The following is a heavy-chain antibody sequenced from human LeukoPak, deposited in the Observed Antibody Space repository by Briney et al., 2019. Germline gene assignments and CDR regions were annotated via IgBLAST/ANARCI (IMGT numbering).Heavy chain of an antibody. CDR2: ISAYNGNT. J-gene: IGHJ4*02. D-gene: IGHD4-11*01. V-gene: IGHV1-18*01. CDR1: GYTFTSYG. Sequence: ASVKVSCKASGYTFTSYGISWVRQAPGQGLEWMGWISAYNGNTNYAQKLQGRVTMTTDTSTSTAYVELRSLRSDDTAVYYCARVVTTGDPEYWGQGTLVTASS. CDR3: ARVVTTGDPEY.